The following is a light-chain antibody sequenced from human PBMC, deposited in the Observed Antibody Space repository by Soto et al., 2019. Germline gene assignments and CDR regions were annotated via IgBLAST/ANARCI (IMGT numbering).Light chain of an antibody. CDR2: GAS. CDR1: QSVRTK. CDR3: QQYNSWPPIT. J-gene: IGKJ5*01. V-gene: IGKV3-15*01. Sequence: EIVMTQSADTLYVSPGEGSTLSCRSSQSVRTKLAWYQQKAGQAPRLLIYGASTRATGIPDRFSGSGSGTEFTLTISSLQSEDFAVYYCQQYNSWPPITFGQGTRLEI.